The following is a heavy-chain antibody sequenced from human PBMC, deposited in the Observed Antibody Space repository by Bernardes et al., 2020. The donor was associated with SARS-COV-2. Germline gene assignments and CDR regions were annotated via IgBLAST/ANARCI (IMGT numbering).Heavy chain of an antibody. V-gene: IGHV1-18*01. J-gene: IGHJ1*01. CDR2: ISAYNGNT. Sequence: ASVKVSCKASGYTFTSYGISWVRQAPGQGLEWMGWISAYNGNTNYAQKLQGRVTMTTDTSTSTAYMELRSLRSDDTAVYYCARVDIGAAEVYFQHWGQGTLVTVSS. CDR1: GYTFTSYG. D-gene: IGHD6-13*01. CDR3: ARVDIGAAEVYFQH.